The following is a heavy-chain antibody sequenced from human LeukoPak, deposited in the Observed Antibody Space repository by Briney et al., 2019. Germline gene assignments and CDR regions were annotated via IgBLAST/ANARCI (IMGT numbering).Heavy chain of an antibody. J-gene: IGHJ4*02. D-gene: IGHD3-10*01. CDR1: GYTFTSYD. CDR3: ARGELDPPGEGPSRTDY. Sequence: ASLKVSCKASGYTFTSYDINWVRQATGQGLEWMGWMIPNRGNTGYAQKFQGRVTMSRNTSISTAYIDLSSMRSEDTAVYYCARGELDPPGEGPSRTDYWGQGTLVTVSS. V-gene: IGHV1-8*01. CDR2: MIPNRGNT.